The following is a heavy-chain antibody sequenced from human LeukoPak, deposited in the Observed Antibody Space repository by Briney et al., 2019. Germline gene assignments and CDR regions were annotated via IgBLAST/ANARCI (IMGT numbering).Heavy chain of an antibody. J-gene: IGHJ4*02. D-gene: IGHD4-17*01. CDR1: GFTFRTYM. Sequence: GGSLRLSCSASGFTFRTYMMNWVRQAPGKGLEWVSSITTDSRYISYADSVRGRFTISRDNARNSLYLQLNSLRVEDTAVYYCAKGSEDPLGYGDYDYFDYWGQGTLVTVSS. CDR3: AKGSEDPLGYGDYDYFDY. CDR2: ITTDSRYI. V-gene: IGHV3-21*04.